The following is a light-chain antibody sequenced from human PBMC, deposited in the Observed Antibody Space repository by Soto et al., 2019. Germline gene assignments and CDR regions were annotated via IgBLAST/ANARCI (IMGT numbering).Light chain of an antibody. CDR3: QQYNSYPYT. J-gene: IGKJ2*01. CDR2: KAS. V-gene: IGKV1-5*03. CDR1: QSISGW. Sequence: DIQMTQSPSTLSASVGDRVIITCRASQSISGWLAWYQQKPGRAPNLLIYKASTLESGVPSRFSGSGSGTEFTITISSLKPDDFATYYCQQYNSYPYTFGQGTKLEIK.